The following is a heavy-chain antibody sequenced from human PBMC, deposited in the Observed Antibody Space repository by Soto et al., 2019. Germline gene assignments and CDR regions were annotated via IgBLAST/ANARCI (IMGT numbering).Heavy chain of an antibody. CDR2: IIPIFGTA. CDR3: AAYDRSGYYYPLGFDP. J-gene: IGHJ5*02. CDR1: GGTFSSYA. D-gene: IGHD3-22*01. Sequence: SVKVSCKASGGTFSSYAISWVRQAPGQGLEWMGGIIPIFGTANYAQKFQGRVTITADESTSTAYMELSSLRSEDTAVYYCAAYDRSGYYYPLGFDPWGQGTLVTVSS. V-gene: IGHV1-69*13.